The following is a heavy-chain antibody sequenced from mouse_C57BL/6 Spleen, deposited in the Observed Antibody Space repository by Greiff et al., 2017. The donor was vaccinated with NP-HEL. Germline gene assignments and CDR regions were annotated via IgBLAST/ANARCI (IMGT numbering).Heavy chain of an antibody. J-gene: IGHJ4*01. Sequence: EVKLVESGGGLVQPGGSLSLSCAASGFTFTDYYMSWVRQPPGKALEWLGFISNNANGYTTEYSASVKGRFTISRDNSQSILYVQMNALGAEDSATYYCARTHYYSSRGYYAMDYWGKGTSVTVST. D-gene: IGHD1-1*01. CDR2: ISNNANGYTT. CDR3: ARTHYYSSRGYYAMDY. V-gene: IGHV7-3*01. CDR1: GFTFTDYY.